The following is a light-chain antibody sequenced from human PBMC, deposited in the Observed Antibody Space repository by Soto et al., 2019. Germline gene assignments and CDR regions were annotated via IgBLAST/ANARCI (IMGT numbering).Light chain of an antibody. CDR2: AAS. CDR1: DNIGSN. CDR3: QQSYKILT. V-gene: IGKV1-39*01. J-gene: IGKJ4*01. Sequence: DIQLTHSPASLSASVGDRVTITCRASDNIGSNLNWYQHQTGTAPKLLIYAASSLQGGVPSRFSGSGYGTQFTLTISGLQTEDFATYYCQQSYKILTFGGGTKVDIK.